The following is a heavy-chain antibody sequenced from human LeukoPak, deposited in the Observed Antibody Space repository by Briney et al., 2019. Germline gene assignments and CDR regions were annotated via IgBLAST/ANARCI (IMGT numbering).Heavy chain of an antibody. D-gene: IGHD3-9*01. Sequence: GGSLRLSCAASGFTFSSYAMHWVRQAPGKGLEYVSTISSNGGSTCYANSVKGRFTISRDNSKNTLYLQMGSLRVEDMAVYYCARAYYDILTGRAKYGMDVRGQGTTVTVSS. CDR1: GFTFSSYA. CDR3: ARAYYDILTGRAKYGMDV. CDR2: ISSNGGST. V-gene: IGHV3-64*01. J-gene: IGHJ6*02.